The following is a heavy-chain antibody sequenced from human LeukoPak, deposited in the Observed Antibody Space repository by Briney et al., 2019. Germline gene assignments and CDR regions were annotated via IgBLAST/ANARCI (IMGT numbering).Heavy chain of an antibody. J-gene: IGHJ5*02. D-gene: IGHD1-7*01. CDR2: INPNSGGT. V-gene: IGHV1-2*02. CDR3: AREGTRYNWNYFDP. Sequence: ASVKASCKASGYTFTGYYMHWVRQAPGQGLEWMGWINPNSGGTNYAQKFQGRVTMTRDTSISTAYMELSRLRSDDTAVYYCAREGTRYNWNYFDPWGQGTLVTVSS. CDR1: GYTFTGYY.